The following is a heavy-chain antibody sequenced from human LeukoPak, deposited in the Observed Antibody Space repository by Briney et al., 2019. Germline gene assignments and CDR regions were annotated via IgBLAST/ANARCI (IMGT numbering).Heavy chain of an antibody. V-gene: IGHV3-7*01. CDR2: IKQDGGEK. J-gene: IGHJ4*02. D-gene: IGHD3-3*01. CDR3: ARVSAEWLLSY. CDR1: GFTFSSDW. Sequence: QSGGSLRLSCAASGFTFSSDWMTWVRQAPGKGLEWVANIKQDGGEKFYLDSVKGRFTISRDNSRNSLYLQRNSLRAEDTAVYYCARVSAEWLLSYWGQGTLVTVSS.